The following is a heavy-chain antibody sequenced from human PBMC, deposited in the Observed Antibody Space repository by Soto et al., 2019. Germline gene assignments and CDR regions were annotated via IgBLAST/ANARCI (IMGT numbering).Heavy chain of an antibody. D-gene: IGHD6-13*01. CDR3: AKEQGSSWYEIDY. Sequence: EVQLLESGGGLVQPGGSLRLSCAASGFTFSNYAVTWVRQAPGKGLEWVSNISGSGGSTYYADSVKGRFTISSDNSKNTLYLQMNSLRAEDTAVYYCAKEQGSSWYEIDYWGQGTLVTVSS. CDR1: GFTFSNYA. J-gene: IGHJ4*02. V-gene: IGHV3-23*01. CDR2: ISGSGGST.